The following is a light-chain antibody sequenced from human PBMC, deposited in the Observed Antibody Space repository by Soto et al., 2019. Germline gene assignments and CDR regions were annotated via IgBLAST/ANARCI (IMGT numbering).Light chain of an antibody. CDR3: QQYNNWPRT. CDR1: QSVSNN. Sequence: EIVLTQSAGTLSLSPGGRATLSCMASQSVSNNYLAWHQQPPGHAHRLLIYGASNRATGLPDRFSGSGSGTEFTLTISSLQSEDFAVYYRQQYNNWPRTFGQGTKVDIK. V-gene: IGKV3D-15*01. J-gene: IGKJ1*01. CDR2: GAS.